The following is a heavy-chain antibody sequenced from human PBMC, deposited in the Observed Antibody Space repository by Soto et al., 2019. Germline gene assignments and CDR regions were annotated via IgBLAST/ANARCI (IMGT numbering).Heavy chain of an antibody. CDR1: GDSVSANSAA. CDR3: VRQPLATLSLYCMDV. Sequence: SQTLSLTCAISGDSVSANSAAWNWIRQSPSRGLEWLGRTYYRSKWNYDYAESMKSRMTITPDTSNNQCSLQLNSGTHADTAVYYCVRQPLATLSLYCMDVWGQGTTGTV. V-gene: IGHV6-1*01. J-gene: IGHJ6*02. D-gene: IGHD6-6*01. CDR2: TYYRSKWNY.